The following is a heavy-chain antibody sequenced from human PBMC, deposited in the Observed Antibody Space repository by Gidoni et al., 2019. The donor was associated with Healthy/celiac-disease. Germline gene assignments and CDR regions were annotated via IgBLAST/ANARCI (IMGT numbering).Heavy chain of an antibody. CDR2: IYSGGST. D-gene: IGHD2-15*01. V-gene: IGHV3-66*01. CDR3: AGGSVAATSAFDY. CDR1: GFTVSSNY. J-gene: IGHJ4*02. Sequence: EVQLVESGGGLVQPGGSLRLSCAASGFTVSSNYMSWVRQAPGKGLEWVSVIYSGGSTYYADSVKGRFTISRDNSKNTLYLQMNSLRAEDTAVYYCAGGSVAATSAFDYWGQGTLVTVSS.